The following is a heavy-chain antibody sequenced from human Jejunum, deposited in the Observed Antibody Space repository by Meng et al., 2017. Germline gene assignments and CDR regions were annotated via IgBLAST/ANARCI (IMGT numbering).Heavy chain of an antibody. CDR2: IYWSDEK. J-gene: IGHJ5*02. V-gene: IGHV2-5*01. CDR3: AHRRGMSTTGGLFDP. D-gene: IGHD1-1*01. Sequence: SGPTLAKPTQTLTLTCTFSGFSRSTSGVGVGWIRQPPGKALEWLAVIYWSDEKRYSPTLKSRLTITKDTAKNQVVLTVTNMDTVDTATYYCAHRRGMSTTGGLFDPWGQGTLVTVSS. CDR1: GFSRSTSGVG.